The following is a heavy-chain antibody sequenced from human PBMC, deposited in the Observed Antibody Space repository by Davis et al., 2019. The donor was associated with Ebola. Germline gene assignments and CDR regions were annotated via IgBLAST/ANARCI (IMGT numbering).Heavy chain of an antibody. CDR1: GASVNAGAFY. CDR2: INHSGSI. Sequence: MPSETLSLTCTVSGASVNAGAFYWTWLRQSPGKGLEWIWYINHSGSIHYSRSLNLKGRVAITVDKSKNQFSLKLLSVTAADTAVYYCARGDYGIDFAWPDPWGQGTLVTIS. J-gene: IGHJ5*02. D-gene: IGHD4-17*01. V-gene: IGHV4-61*08. CDR3: ARGDYGIDFAWPDP.